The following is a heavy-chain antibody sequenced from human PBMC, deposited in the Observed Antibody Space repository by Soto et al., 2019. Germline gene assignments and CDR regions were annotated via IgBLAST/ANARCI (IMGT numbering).Heavy chain of an antibody. D-gene: IGHD2-15*01. CDR3: XXGDREDIAVVIGARPGEYGVDV. CDR2: ISYDGSNK. J-gene: IGHJ6*02. Sequence: QVQLVESGGGVVQPGRSLRLSCAASGFTFRIYAMHWVRQAPGKGLECVAVISYDGSNKFYRDSVKGRFTISRDNSKNTLXXXIXXXXXXXXXXXXXXXGDREDIAVVIGARPGEYGVDVWGQGTTVTV. CDR1: GFTFRIYA. V-gene: IGHV3-30-3*01.